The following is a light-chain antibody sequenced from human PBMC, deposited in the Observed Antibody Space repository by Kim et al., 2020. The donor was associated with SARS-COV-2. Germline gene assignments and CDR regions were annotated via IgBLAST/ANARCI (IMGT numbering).Light chain of an antibody. J-gene: IGLJ2*01. V-gene: IGLV1-40*01. CDR3: QSYDSSLSGSSVV. CDR1: SSNIGAGYD. CDR2: GNS. Sequence: VTISSTGGSSNIGAGYDVHWCQQLPGTAPKLLIYGNSNRPSGVPDRFSGSKSGTSASLAITGLQAEDEADYYCQSYDSSLSGSSVVFGGGTQLTVL.